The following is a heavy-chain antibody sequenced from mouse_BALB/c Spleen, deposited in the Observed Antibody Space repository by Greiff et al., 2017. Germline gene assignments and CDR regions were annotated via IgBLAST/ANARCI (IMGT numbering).Heavy chain of an antibody. CDR3: ARESRGTGTAFDY. D-gene: IGHD4-1*01. J-gene: IGHJ2*01. Sequence: EVKLMESGGGLVKPGGSLKLSCAASGFTFSSYAMSWVRQSPEKRLEWVAEISSGGSYTYYPDNVTGRFTISRDHAKNTLYLEMSSLRSEDTAMYYCARESRGTGTAFDYWGQGTTLTVSS. CDR2: ISSGGSYT. CDR1: GFTFSSYA. V-gene: IGHV5-9-4*01.